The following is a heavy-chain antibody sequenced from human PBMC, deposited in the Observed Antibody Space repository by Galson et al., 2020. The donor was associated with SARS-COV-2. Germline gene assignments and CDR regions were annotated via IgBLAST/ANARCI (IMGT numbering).Heavy chain of an antibody. CDR2: ISSSSSYI. CDR3: ARHQEPDDFWIWTDYYYYYYMDL. V-gene: IGHV3-21*01. D-gene: IGHD3-3*01. J-gene: IGHJ6*03. Sequence: NSGGSLRLSCAASGFTFSSYSMNWVRQAPGKGLEWVSSISSSSSYIYYADSVKGRFTISRDNAKNSLYLQMNSLRAEDTAVYYCARHQEPDDFWIWTDYYYYYYMDLWGKGTTVTVSS. CDR1: GFTFSSYS.